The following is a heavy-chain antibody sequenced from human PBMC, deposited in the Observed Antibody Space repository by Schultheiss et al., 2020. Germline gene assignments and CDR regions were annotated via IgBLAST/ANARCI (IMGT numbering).Heavy chain of an antibody. V-gene: IGHV3-30-3*01. CDR2: ISYDGSNK. D-gene: IGHD3-10*01. Sequence: GGSLRLSCAASGFTFSSYAIHWVRQAPGKGLQWVAVISYDGSNKFYADSVKGRFTISRDNSKNRLYLQMDSLRAEDAAVYYCARGDITMVRGVIRYDAFDIWGQGTMVTVS. CDR1: GFTFSSYA. CDR3: ARGDITMVRGVIRYDAFDI. J-gene: IGHJ3*02.